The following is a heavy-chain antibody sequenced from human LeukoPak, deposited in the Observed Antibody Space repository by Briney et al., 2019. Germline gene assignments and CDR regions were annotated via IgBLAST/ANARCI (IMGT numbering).Heavy chain of an antibody. CDR1: GFTFSSYA. Sequence: GASLRLSCAASGFTFSSYAMSWVRQAPGKGLEWVSAISGSGGSTYYADPVKSRFTISRDNSKNTLYLQMNSLRAEDTAVYYCAKDQRMVERLGWFDPWGQGTLVTVSS. J-gene: IGHJ5*02. V-gene: IGHV3-23*01. CDR2: ISGSGGST. CDR3: AKDQRMVERLGWFDP. D-gene: IGHD1-1*01.